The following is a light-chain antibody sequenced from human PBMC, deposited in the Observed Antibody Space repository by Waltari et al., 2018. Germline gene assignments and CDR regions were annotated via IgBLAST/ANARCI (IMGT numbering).Light chain of an antibody. Sequence: DIVVTQSPLSLSVTPGEPASISCRSTHSLLPRNGNNYLDWYLQKPGQSPQLLIYLGSNLASGVPDRFSGSGSGTDFTLSISRVEAEDVGVYYCMQSLQTLWTFGPGTKVEIK. CDR2: LGS. CDR1: HSLLPRNGNNY. CDR3: MQSLQTLWT. V-gene: IGKV2-28*01. J-gene: IGKJ1*01.